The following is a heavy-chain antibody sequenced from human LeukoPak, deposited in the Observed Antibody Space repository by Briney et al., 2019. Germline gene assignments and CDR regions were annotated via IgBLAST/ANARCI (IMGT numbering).Heavy chain of an antibody. CDR3: ARDKRMNGCLDY. D-gene: IGHD5-24*01. CDR2: IYYSGST. J-gene: IGHJ4*02. Sequence: PSETLSLTCTVSGGSISSYYWSWIRQPPGKGLEWIGYIYYSGSTNYNPSLKSRVTISVDTSKNQFSLKLSSVTAADTAVYYCARDKRMNGCLDYWGQGTLVTVSS. CDR1: GGSISSYY. V-gene: IGHV4-59*01.